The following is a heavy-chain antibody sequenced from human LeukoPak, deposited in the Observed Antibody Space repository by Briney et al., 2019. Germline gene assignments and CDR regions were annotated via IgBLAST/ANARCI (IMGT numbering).Heavy chain of an antibody. V-gene: IGHV1-46*01. D-gene: IGHD3-22*01. CDR1: GYTFTSYY. J-gene: IGHJ4*02. CDR3: ARTYYYDSSGYYPYY. Sequence: APVKVSCKASGYTFTSYYMHWVRQAPGQGLEWMGIINPSGGSTSYAQKFQGRVTMTRDTSTSTVYMELSSLRSEDTAVYYCARTYYYDSSGYYPYYWGQGTLVTVSS. CDR2: INPSGGST.